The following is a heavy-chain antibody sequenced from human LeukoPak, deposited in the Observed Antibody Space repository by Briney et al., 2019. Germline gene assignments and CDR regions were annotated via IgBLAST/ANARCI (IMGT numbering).Heavy chain of an antibody. CDR3: AGDSSGYPADY. Sequence: GGSLRLSCAASGFTFSSYGMHWVRQAPGKGLEWVAFIRYDGSNKYYADSVKGRFTISRDNSKNTLNLQMNSLRGDDTAVYHCAGDSSGYPADYWGQGTLVTVSS. CDR1: GFTFSSYG. V-gene: IGHV3-30*02. J-gene: IGHJ4*02. CDR2: IRYDGSNK. D-gene: IGHD3-22*01.